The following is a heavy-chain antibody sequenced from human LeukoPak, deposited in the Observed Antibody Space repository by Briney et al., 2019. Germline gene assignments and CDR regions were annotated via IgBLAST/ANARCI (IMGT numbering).Heavy chain of an antibody. CDR3: ARDPLHGSYSLAFDI. V-gene: IGHV1-2*02. CDR2: INPNSGGT. Sequence: GASVKVSCKASGYTFTGYYMHWVRQAPGQGLEWMGWINPNSGGTNYAQKFQGRVTMTRDTSISTVYMELSRLRSDDTAVYYCARDPLHGSYSLAFDIWGQGTMVTVSS. D-gene: IGHD1-26*01. J-gene: IGHJ3*02. CDR1: GYTFTGYY.